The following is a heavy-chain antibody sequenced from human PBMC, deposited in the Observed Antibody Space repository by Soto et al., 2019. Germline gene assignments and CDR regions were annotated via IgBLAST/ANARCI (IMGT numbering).Heavy chain of an antibody. V-gene: IGHV4-34*01. D-gene: IGHD1-26*01. CDR2: IHHSGST. J-gene: IGHJ5*02. CDR3: ARDPGTVGAKVCDP. Sequence: QVQLPQWGAGLLKPSETLSLTCAVYGGSFSGYYWSWIHQPPGKGLEWIGEIHHSGSTNYNPSLNSRVTISVDTSKNHYSLKLSSVTAADTAVYYCARDPGTVGAKVCDPRGQGTLVTVSS. CDR1: GGSFSGYY.